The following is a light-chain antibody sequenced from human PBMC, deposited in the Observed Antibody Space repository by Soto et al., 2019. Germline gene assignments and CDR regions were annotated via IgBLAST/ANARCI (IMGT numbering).Light chain of an antibody. CDR3: QQYDTLSFT. CDR1: HDISNY. Sequence: DIQMTQSPSSLSASVGDRVTITCQASHDISNYLNWYQQKLGKATKLLIYDASNLEPGVPSRFSGSGSGTKFIFTISSLQPEDIATYYCQQYDTLSFTFGPGTKVDL. J-gene: IGKJ3*01. V-gene: IGKV1-33*01. CDR2: DAS.